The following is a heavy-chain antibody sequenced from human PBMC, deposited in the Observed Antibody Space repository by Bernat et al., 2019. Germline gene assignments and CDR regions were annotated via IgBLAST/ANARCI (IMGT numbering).Heavy chain of an antibody. Sequence: MQLVESGGGLVQPGGSLRLSCAASGFTLSSSWMHWVRQAPGKGLEWVAVIWYDGSNKYYADSVKGRFTISRDNSKNTLYLQMNSLRAEDTAVYYCARDNTKYSSSSLGRGFDYWGQGTLVTVSS. V-gene: IGHV3-33*08. J-gene: IGHJ4*02. D-gene: IGHD6-6*01. CDR2: IWYDGSNK. CDR3: ARDNTKYSSSSLGRGFDY. CDR1: GFTLSSSW.